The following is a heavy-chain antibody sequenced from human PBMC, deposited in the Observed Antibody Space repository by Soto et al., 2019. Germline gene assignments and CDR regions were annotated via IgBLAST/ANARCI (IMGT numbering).Heavy chain of an antibody. Sequence: PGGSLRLSCAASGFTFSSYGMHWVRQAPGMGLEWVALISYDGSNKYYADSVKGRFTISRDNSKNTLYLQMNSLRAEDTAMYYCAKDRLSRYYYDSSGSDYWGQGTLVTVSS. CDR2: ISYDGSNK. CDR3: AKDRLSRYYYDSSGSDY. V-gene: IGHV3-30*18. J-gene: IGHJ4*02. CDR1: GFTFSSYG. D-gene: IGHD3-22*01.